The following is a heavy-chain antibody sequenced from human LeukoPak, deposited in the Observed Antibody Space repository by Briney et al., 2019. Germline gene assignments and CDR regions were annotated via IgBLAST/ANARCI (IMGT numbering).Heavy chain of an antibody. CDR2: IKQDGSEK. V-gene: IGHV3-7*01. J-gene: IGHJ4*02. D-gene: IGHD3-10*01. CDR3: ARLSEMLRGPEVIYYFGH. Sequence: GGSLRLSCAASGFTFSTYWMTWVRQAPGKGLEWVANIKQDGSEKYYVDSVKGRFTISRDNAKNSLYLQMNSLRAEDTAVYYCARLSEMLRGPEVIYYFGHWGQGTLVTVSS. CDR1: GFTFSTYW.